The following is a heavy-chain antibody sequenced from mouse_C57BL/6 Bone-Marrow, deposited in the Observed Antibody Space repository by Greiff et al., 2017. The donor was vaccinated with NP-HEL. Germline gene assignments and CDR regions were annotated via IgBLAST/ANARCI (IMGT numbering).Heavy chain of an antibody. D-gene: IGHD1-1*01. V-gene: IGHV5-16*01. CDR2: INYDGSST. CDR3: ARHYYGSSFMDY. CDR1: GFTFSDYY. J-gene: IGHJ4*01. Sequence: EVMLVESEGGLVQPGSSMKLSCTASGFTFSDYYMAWVRQVPEKGLEWVANINYDGSSTYYLDSLKSRFIISRDNAKNILYLQMSSLKSEDTATYYCARHYYGSSFMDYWGQGTSVTVSS.